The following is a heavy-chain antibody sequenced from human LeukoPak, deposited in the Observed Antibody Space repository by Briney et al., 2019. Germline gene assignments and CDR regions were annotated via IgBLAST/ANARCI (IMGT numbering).Heavy chain of an antibody. CDR3: AKDISWRFDY. CDR1: GLTFSNYG. D-gene: IGHD3-9*01. V-gene: IGHV3-30*02. J-gene: IGHJ4*02. CDR2: IRYDGSTK. Sequence: PGGSLRLSCAASGLTFSNYGMHWVRQAPGKGLEWVAFIRYDGSTKNYADSVKGRLTISRDNSKNTLYLQMNSLRAEDTAVYYCAKDISWRFDYWGQGTLVTVSS.